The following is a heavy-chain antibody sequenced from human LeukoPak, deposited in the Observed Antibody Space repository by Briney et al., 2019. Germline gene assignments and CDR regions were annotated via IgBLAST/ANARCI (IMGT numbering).Heavy chain of an antibody. CDR2: IYTSGST. Sequence: SETLSLTCTVSGGSISSGSYYWSWIRQPAGKGLEWIGRIYTSGSTNYNPSLKSRVTISVDTSKNQSSLKLSSVTAADTAVYYCARDGSSWYYWFDPWGQGTLVTVSS. J-gene: IGHJ5*02. D-gene: IGHD6-13*01. CDR1: GGSISSGSYY. V-gene: IGHV4-61*02. CDR3: ARDGSSWYYWFDP.